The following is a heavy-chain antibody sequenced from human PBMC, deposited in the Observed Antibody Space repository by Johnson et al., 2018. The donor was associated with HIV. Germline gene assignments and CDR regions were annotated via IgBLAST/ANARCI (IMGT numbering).Heavy chain of an antibody. D-gene: IGHD4-23*01. CDR1: GFTVSSNY. J-gene: IGHJ3*02. CDR3: ASDRMGSLGYGGNRVNDAFDI. Sequence: VQLVESGGGVVQPGGSLRLSCAASGFTVSSNYMSWVRQAPGKGLEWVSVIYSGGSTYYADSVKGRFTISRDNSKNTLYLQMNSLRAEDTAVDYCASDRMGSLGYGGNRVNDAFDIWGQGTMVTVSS. V-gene: IGHV3-53*01. CDR2: IYSGGST.